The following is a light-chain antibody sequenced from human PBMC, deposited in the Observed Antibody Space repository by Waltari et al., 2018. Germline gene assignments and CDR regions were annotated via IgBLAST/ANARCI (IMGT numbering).Light chain of an antibody. CDR1: SSDVGGYNY. CDR3: SSYTSSSTL. V-gene: IGLV2-14*01. CDR2: DVS. J-gene: IGLJ2*01. Sequence: QSALTQPASVSGSPGQSITISCTGTSSDVGGYNYVSWYQQHPGKAPKLMLHDVSNRPSGVSNRFSSSKSGNTASLTISGLQAEDEADYYCSSYTSSSTLFGGGTKLTVL.